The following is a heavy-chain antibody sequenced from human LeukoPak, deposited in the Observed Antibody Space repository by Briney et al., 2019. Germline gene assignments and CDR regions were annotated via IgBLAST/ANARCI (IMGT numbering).Heavy chain of an antibody. Sequence: PGGSLRLSCAASGFTFSSDGMRWVRQAPGKGLEWVAFIRYDGSNKYYADSVKGRFTISRDNSKNTLYLQMNSLRAEDTAVYYCAKDWGYSGYDENDAFDIWGQGTMVTVSS. D-gene: IGHD5-12*01. V-gene: IGHV3-30*02. CDR1: GFTFSSDG. CDR2: IRYDGSNK. CDR3: AKDWGYSGYDENDAFDI. J-gene: IGHJ3*02.